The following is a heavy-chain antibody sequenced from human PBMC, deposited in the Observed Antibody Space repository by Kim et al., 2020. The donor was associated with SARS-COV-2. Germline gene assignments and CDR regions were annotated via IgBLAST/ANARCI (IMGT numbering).Heavy chain of an antibody. J-gene: IGHJ1*01. CDR3: AKQRIPTTVTQPVFQQ. CDR1: GFTFSSYG. D-gene: IGHD4-17*01. CDR2: ISYDGSNK. V-gene: IGHV3-30*18. Sequence: GGSLRLSCAASGFTFSSYGMHWVRQAPGKGLEWVAVISYDGSNKYYADSVKGRFTISRDNSKNTLYLQMNSLRAEDTAVYYCAKQRIPTTVTQPVFQQWG.